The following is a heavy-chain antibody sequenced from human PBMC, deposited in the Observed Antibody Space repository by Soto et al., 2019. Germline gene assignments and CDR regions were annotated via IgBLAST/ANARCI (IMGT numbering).Heavy chain of an antibody. CDR1: GFSFAGYA. V-gene: IGHV3-9*01. D-gene: IGHD1-26*01. J-gene: IGHJ6*02. Sequence: EVQLSQAGGGLVQPGGSLRLSCAASGFSFAGYAVTWVRQAPGQGLEWVSSVDWNSGSVAYADSVKGRFTVSRDNARNSLFLQMKLLRGEDTALYYCVKGRGSFLVHFGLDVWGQGTTVTVSS. CDR3: VKGRGSFLVHFGLDV. CDR2: VDWNSGSV.